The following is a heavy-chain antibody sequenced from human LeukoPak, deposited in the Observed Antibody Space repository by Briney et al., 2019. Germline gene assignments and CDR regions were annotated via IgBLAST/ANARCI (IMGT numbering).Heavy chain of an antibody. CDR1: GFTFSSSA. D-gene: IGHD1-26*01. CDR3: AEDQRWESPHYLDS. CDR2: ISASGGST. J-gene: IGHJ4*02. V-gene: IGHV3-23*01. Sequence: HPGGSLRLSCAASGFTFSSSAMSWVRQVPGKGLEWVSGISASGGSTSYADSVRGRFTISRDNSKNTLYVQMNSLRDEDTAVYYCAEDQRWESPHYLDSWGQGTLVTVSS.